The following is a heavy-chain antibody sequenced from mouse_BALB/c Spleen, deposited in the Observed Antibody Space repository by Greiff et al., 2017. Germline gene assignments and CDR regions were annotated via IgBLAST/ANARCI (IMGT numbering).Heavy chain of an antibody. D-gene: IGHD4-1*01. CDR3: ARELGYFDY. J-gene: IGHJ2*01. CDR2: ISNLAYST. V-gene: IGHV5-15*02. Sequence: EVQRVESGAGLVQPGGSRKLSCAASGFTFTDYGMAWVRQAPGKGLEWVAFISNLAYSTYYADTVTGRFTIARENAKNTLYLEMSSLTSEDTAMYYCARELGYFDYWGQGTTLTVSS. CDR1: GFTFTDYG.